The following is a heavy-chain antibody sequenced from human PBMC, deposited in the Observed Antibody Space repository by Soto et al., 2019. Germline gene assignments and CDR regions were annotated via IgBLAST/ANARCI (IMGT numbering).Heavy chain of an antibody. D-gene: IGHD3-10*01. CDR1: GFTFSSYW. V-gene: IGHV3-74*01. CDR2: IKGDGIST. J-gene: IGHJ4*01. CDR3: ARGTMGNYYNEH. Sequence: EVQLVESGGGLVQSGGSLRLSCAASGFTFSSYWMHWVRQAPGKGLVWVSRIKGDGISTNYADSVKGRFTISRDNPKDTVFLQMNGLSADHTAVYYRARGTMGNYYNEHRGQGTLVTVSS.